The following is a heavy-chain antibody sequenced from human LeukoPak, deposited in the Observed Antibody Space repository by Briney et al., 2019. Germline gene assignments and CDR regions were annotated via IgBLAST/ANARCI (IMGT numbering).Heavy chain of an antibody. CDR2: INHSGST. Sequence: KPSETLSLTCAVYGGSFSGYYWSWIRQPPGKGLGWIGEINHSGSTNYNPSLKSRVTISVDTSKNQFSLKLSSVTAADTAVYYCARGCRYYDFWSGYYNWFDPWGQGTLVTVSS. D-gene: IGHD3-3*01. CDR3: ARGCRYYDFWSGYYNWFDP. CDR1: GGSFSGYY. V-gene: IGHV4-34*01. J-gene: IGHJ5*02.